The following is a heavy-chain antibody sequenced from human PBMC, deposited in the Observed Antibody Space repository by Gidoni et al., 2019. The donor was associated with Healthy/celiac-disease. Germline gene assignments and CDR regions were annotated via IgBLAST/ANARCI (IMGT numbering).Heavy chain of an antibody. V-gene: IGHV4-39*01. CDR1: GGTISSSSYY. J-gene: IGHJ4*02. Sequence: QLQLQESGPGRVKPSETLSRTCTVPGGTISSSSYYWGWIRQPPGKGLEWIGSIYSSGSTYYNPSLQSRVTISVDTSKNQFSLKLSSVTAADTAVYYCASTPWIQLWFALRRDYWGQGTLVTVSS. CDR2: IYSSGST. D-gene: IGHD5-18*01. CDR3: ASTPWIQLWFALRRDY.